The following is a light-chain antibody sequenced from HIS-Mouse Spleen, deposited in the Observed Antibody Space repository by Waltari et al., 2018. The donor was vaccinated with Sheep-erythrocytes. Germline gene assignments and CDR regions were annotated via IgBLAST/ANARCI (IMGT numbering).Light chain of an antibody. Sequence: DIVMTQSPLSLPVTPGEPASISCRSSQSLLHSNGYIYLDWYLQKPGQSPQLLIYLGSNRGSGVPDRFSGRGSGTDFTLKISRVEAEDVGVYYCMQALQTPRTFGQGTKVEIK. CDR1: QSLLHSNGYIY. V-gene: IGKV2-28*01. CDR2: LGS. CDR3: MQALQTPRT. J-gene: IGKJ1*01.